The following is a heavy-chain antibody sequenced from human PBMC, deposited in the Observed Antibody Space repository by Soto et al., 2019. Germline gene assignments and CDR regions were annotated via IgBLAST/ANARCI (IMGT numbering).Heavy chain of an antibody. Sequence: LRLSCAASGFTFSSYSMNWVRQAPGKGLGWVSYISSSSSTIYYADSVKGRFTISRDNAKNSLYLQMNSLRDEDTAVYYCARDLTIFGVVYNWFDPWGQGTLVTVSS. V-gene: IGHV3-48*02. CDR2: ISSSSSTI. J-gene: IGHJ5*02. CDR1: GFTFSSYS. D-gene: IGHD3-3*01. CDR3: ARDLTIFGVVYNWFDP.